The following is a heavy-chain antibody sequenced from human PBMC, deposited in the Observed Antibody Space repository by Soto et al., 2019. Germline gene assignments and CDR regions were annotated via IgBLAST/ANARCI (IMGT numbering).Heavy chain of an antibody. D-gene: IGHD3-3*01. CDR2: ISYDGSNK. CDR1: GFTFSSYA. Sequence: XGSLILSCAASGFTFSSYAMHWVRQAPGKGLEWVAVISYDGSNKYYADSVKGRFTISRDNSKNTLYLQMNSLRAEDTAVYYCARGGYDFWSGYYHWGQGTLVTVSS. V-gene: IGHV3-30-3*01. J-gene: IGHJ1*01. CDR3: ARGGYDFWSGYYH.